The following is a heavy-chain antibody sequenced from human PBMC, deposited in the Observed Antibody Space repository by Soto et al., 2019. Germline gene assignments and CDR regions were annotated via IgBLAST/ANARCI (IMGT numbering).Heavy chain of an antibody. D-gene: IGHD3-10*01. CDR3: VGGQYYFDY. J-gene: IGHJ4*02. Sequence: QVQLVESGGCVVQPGRSLRLSCAASGFPFTTYGRHWVREVPGKGLEWVVVISYDGSNKHYADSVKGRFTISRDNAKNTLYLQMNSLRPEDTALYYCVGGQYYFDYRGQGTLVTVST. CDR2: ISYDGSNK. CDR1: GFPFTTYG. V-gene: IGHV3-30*03.